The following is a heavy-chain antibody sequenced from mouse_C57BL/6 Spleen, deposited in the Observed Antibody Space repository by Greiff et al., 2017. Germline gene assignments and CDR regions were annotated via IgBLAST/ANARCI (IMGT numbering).Heavy chain of an antibody. Sequence: VQLQQSGPELVKPGASVKIPCKASGYTFTDYNMDWVKQSHGKSLEWIGDINPNNGGTIYNQKFKGKATLTVDKSSSTAYMELRSLTSEDTAVYYCARWGPDSNFSFDYWGQGTTLTVSS. CDR3: ARWGPDSNFSFDY. J-gene: IGHJ2*01. CDR2: INPNNGGT. CDR1: GYTFTDYN. V-gene: IGHV1-18*01. D-gene: IGHD2-5*01.